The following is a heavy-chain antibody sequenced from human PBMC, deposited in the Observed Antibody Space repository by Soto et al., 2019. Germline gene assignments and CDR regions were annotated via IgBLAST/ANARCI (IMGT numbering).Heavy chain of an antibody. D-gene: IGHD3-3*01. CDR1: GYTFTSYY. CDR2: INPSGGST. V-gene: IGHV1-46*01. CDR3: ARDLSITIFGVVITNYYYYYGMDV. Sequence: ASVKVSCKASGYTFTSYYMHWVRQAPGQGLEWMGIINPSGGSTSYAQKFQGRVTMTRDTSTSTVYMELSSLRSEDTAVYYCARDLSITIFGVVITNYYYYYGMDVWGQVTTFTVCS. J-gene: IGHJ6*02.